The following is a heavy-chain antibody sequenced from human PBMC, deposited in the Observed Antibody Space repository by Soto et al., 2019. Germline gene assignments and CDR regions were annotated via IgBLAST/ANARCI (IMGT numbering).Heavy chain of an antibody. V-gene: IGHV4-59*01. Sequence: ETLSLTCTVSGGSISSYYWSWIRQPPGKGLEWIGYIYYSGSTNYNPSLKSRVTISVDTSKNQFSLKLSSVTAADTAVYYCARLLFGAANWFDPWGQGTLVTVSS. CDR3: ARLLFGAANWFDP. CDR2: IYYSGST. D-gene: IGHD3-10*01. CDR1: GGSISSYY. J-gene: IGHJ5*02.